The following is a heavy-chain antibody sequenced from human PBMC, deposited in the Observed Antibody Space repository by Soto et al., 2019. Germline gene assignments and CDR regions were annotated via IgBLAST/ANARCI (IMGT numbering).Heavy chain of an antibody. V-gene: IGHV1-46*01. CDR2: INPSGGST. Sequence: ASVKVSCKASGYTFTSYYMHWLRQAPGQGLEWMGIINPSGGSTSYAQKFQGRVTMTRDTSTSTVYMQLSSLRSEDTAVFYCARGKEYCTGGSCQKAPIGIWGQGTLVTVSS. D-gene: IGHD2-15*01. CDR3: ARGKEYCTGGSCQKAPIGI. CDR1: GYTFTSYY. J-gene: IGHJ4*03.